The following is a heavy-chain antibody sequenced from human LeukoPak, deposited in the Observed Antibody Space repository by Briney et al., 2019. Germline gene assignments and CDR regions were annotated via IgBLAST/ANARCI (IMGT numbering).Heavy chain of an antibody. Sequence: GGPPRLSCAASGFTFSSYAMSWVRQAPGKGLEWVSAISGSGGSTYYADSVKGRFTISRDNSKNTLYLQMNSLRAEDTAVYYCAKTGTPWYYFDYWGQGTLVTVSS. CDR1: GFTFSSYA. D-gene: IGHD6-13*01. CDR3: AKTGTPWYYFDY. J-gene: IGHJ4*02. V-gene: IGHV3-23*01. CDR2: ISGSGGST.